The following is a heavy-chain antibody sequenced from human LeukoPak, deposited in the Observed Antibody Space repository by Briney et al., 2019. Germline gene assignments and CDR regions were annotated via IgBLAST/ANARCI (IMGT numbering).Heavy chain of an antibody. CDR3: ARQEGDYDDAFDI. Sequence: SQTLSLTCAVSGGSISSGGYSWSWIRQPPGKGLEWIGYIYHSGSTYYNPSLKSRVTISVDRSKNQFSLKLSSVTAADTAVYYCARQEGDYDDAFDIWGQGTMVTVSS. D-gene: IGHD4-17*01. V-gene: IGHV4-30-2*01. J-gene: IGHJ3*02. CDR1: GGSISSGGYS. CDR2: IYHSGST.